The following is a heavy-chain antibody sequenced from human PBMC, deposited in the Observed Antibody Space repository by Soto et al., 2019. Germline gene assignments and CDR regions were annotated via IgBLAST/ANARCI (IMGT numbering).Heavy chain of an antibody. D-gene: IGHD4-4*01. CDR1: GYTFTGYY. V-gene: IGHV1-2*04. CDR3: ARDRSNYGGYYYCMDV. Sequence: QVQLVQSGAEVKKPGASVKVSCKASGYTFTGYYMHWVRQAPGQGLEWMGWINPNSGGTNYAQKFQGWVTMTRDTSISTAYMELSRRRSDDTAVYYCARDRSNYGGYYYCMDVWGQGTTVTVSS. J-gene: IGHJ6*02. CDR2: INPNSGGT.